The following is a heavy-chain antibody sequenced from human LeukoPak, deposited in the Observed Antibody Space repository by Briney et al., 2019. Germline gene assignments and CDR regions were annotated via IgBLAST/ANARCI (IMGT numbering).Heavy chain of an antibody. CDR2: IYSGGST. Sequence: GGSLRLSCAASGFTVSSNYMSWVRQAPGKGLEWVSVIYSGGSTYYADSVKGRFTISRHNSKNTLYLQMNSLRAEDTAVYYCAKRARGSSSGDFDYWGQGTLVTVSS. CDR1: GFTVSSNY. D-gene: IGHD6-6*01. V-gene: IGHV3-53*04. CDR3: AKRARGSSSGDFDY. J-gene: IGHJ4*02.